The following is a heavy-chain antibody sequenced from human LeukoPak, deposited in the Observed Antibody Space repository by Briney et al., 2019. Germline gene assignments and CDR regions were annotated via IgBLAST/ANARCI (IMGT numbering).Heavy chain of an antibody. V-gene: IGHV3-30*03. CDR1: GFTFSSYG. CDR2: ISSDGSNK. CDR3: ARDQGLRYFDY. Sequence: TGGSLRLSCAASGFTFSSYGMHWVRQAPGKGLEWVAVISSDGSNKYYADSVKGRFAISRDNSKNTLYLQMNSLRAEDTAVYYCARDQGLRYFDYWGQGTLVTVSS. D-gene: IGHD4-17*01. J-gene: IGHJ4*02.